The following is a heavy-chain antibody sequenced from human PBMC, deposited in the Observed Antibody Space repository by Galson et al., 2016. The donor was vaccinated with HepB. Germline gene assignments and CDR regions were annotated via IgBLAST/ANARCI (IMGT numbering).Heavy chain of an antibody. J-gene: IGHJ4*02. D-gene: IGHD3-22*01. V-gene: IGHV4-59*02. CDR1: GGSVGTYY. Sequence: SETLSLTCTVSGGSVGTYYWSWIRQPPGKGLEYIGYISYSGSTNYNPSLKSRVTISVDTSKNQFSLKLNSVTAADTAVYYCAREGGGYYDSSGYYLGYWGQGTLVTVSS. CDR3: AREGGGYYDSSGYYLGY. CDR2: ISYSGST.